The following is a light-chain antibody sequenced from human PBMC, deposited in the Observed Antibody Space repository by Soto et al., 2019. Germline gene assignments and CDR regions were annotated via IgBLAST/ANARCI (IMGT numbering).Light chain of an antibody. Sequence: SYELTQSPSVSVAPGKTARITCGGNNIGSKSVHWYQQKPGQAPVLVIYYDSERPSGIPERFSGSNSGNTATLTISRVEAGDEADYYCQVWDSSSDHPHVVFGGGTKLTVL. CDR3: QVWDSSSDHPHVV. CDR2: YDS. CDR1: NIGSKS. V-gene: IGLV3-21*04. J-gene: IGLJ2*01.